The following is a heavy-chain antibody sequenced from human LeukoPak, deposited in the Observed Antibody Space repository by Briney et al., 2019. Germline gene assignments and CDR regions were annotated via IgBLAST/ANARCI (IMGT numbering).Heavy chain of an antibody. Sequence: GGSLRLSCAAPGFTFSSYAMSWVRQAPGKGLEWVSAISGSGGSTYYADSVKGRFTISRDNSKNTLYLQMNSLRAEDTAVYYCAKDAPVNIVVVPAANSWGQGTLVTVSS. CDR1: GFTFSSYA. CDR3: AKDAPVNIVVVPAANS. V-gene: IGHV3-23*01. CDR2: ISGSGGST. J-gene: IGHJ4*02. D-gene: IGHD2-2*01.